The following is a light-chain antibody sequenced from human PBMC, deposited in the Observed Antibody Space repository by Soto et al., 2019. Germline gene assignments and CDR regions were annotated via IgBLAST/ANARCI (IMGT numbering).Light chain of an antibody. V-gene: IGLV1-40*01. CDR3: AAWDDSLSGYV. Sequence: QSVLTQPPSVSGAPGQRVTISCTGSSTNIGAGYDVHWYQQPPGKGPKLLIFENNKRPSGVPDRFSGSKSGTSASLAITGLQAEDEADYYCAAWDDSLSGYVFGTGTKVTVL. CDR2: ENN. CDR1: STNIGAGYD. J-gene: IGLJ1*01.